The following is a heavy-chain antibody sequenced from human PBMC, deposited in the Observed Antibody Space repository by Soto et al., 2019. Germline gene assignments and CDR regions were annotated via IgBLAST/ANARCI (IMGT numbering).Heavy chain of an antibody. V-gene: IGHV3-11*01. D-gene: IGHD2-15*01. CDR1: GFTFSDYY. Sequence: GGSLRLSCAASGFTFSDYYMSWIRQAPGKGLEWVSYISSSGSTIYYADSVKGRFTISRDNAKNSLYLQMNSLRAEDTAVYYCVRDRADGGNYWYFDLWGRGTLVTVSS. J-gene: IGHJ2*01. CDR2: ISSSGSTI. CDR3: VRDRADGGNYWYFDL.